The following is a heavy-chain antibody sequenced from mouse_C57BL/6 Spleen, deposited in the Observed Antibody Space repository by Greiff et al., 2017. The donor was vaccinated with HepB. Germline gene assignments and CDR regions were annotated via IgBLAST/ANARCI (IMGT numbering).Heavy chain of an antibody. CDR3: ANHYYGSSYWYFDV. Sequence: VQLQQSGPELVKPGASVKISCKASGYSFTGYYMNWVKQSPEKSLEWIGEINPSTGGTTYNQKFKAKATLTVDKSSSTAYMQLKSLTSEDSAVYYCANHYYGSSYWYFDVWGTGTTVTVSS. V-gene: IGHV1-42*01. CDR1: GYSFTGYY. J-gene: IGHJ1*03. D-gene: IGHD1-1*01. CDR2: INPSTGGT.